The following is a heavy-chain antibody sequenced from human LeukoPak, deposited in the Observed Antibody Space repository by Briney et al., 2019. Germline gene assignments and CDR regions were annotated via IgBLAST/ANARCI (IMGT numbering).Heavy chain of an antibody. CDR1: GGSISSYY. V-gene: IGHV4-59*12. CDR2: IYYSGST. CDR3: ARESWSYNWFDP. J-gene: IGHJ5*02. Sequence: SETLSLTCSVSGGSISSYYWSWIRQPPGKGLEWIGYIYYSGSTHYNPSLQSRVTISLDTSKNQFSLKLSSVTAADTAVYYCARESWSYNWFDPWGQGTLVTVSS.